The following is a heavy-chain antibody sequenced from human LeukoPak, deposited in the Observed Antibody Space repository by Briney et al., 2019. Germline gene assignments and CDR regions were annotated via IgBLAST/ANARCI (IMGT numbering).Heavy chain of an antibody. CDR3: ARCDPYYFDY. Sequence: SETLSLTCAVYGGSFSGYYWSWIRQTPGKGLEWIGEINHSGSTNYNPSLKSRVTISVDTSKNQFSLKLSSVTAADTAVYYCARCDPYYFDYWGQGTLVTVSS. CDR2: INHSGST. J-gene: IGHJ4*02. V-gene: IGHV4-34*01. CDR1: GGSFSGYY.